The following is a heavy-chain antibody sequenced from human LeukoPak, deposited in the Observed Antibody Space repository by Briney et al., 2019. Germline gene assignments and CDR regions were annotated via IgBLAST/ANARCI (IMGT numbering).Heavy chain of an antibody. J-gene: IGHJ5*02. Sequence: GGSLRLSCAASGFTFRTYDMSWVRQAPGKGLERVSTISASGGTTYYADSVKSRFTISRDNSKSTLFLRMNSLRAEDTALYYCAKGGPYSKFPFDPWGQGTLVTVFS. V-gene: IGHV3-23*01. CDR2: ISASGGTT. CDR1: GFTFRTYD. CDR3: AKGGPYSKFPFDP. D-gene: IGHD4-4*01.